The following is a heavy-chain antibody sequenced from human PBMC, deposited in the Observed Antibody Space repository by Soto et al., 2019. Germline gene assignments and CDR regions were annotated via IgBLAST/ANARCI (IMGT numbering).Heavy chain of an antibody. CDR1: GGTFSSYA. D-gene: IGHD4-17*01. CDR2: IIPIFGTA. CDR3: ARDRTTVTTKWFDP. Sequence: ASVKVSCKASGGTFSSYAISWVRQATGQGLEWMGGIIPIFGTANYAQKFQGRVTITADESTSTAYMELSSLRSEDTAVYYCARDRTTVTTKWFDPWGQGTLVTVSS. J-gene: IGHJ5*02. V-gene: IGHV1-69*13.